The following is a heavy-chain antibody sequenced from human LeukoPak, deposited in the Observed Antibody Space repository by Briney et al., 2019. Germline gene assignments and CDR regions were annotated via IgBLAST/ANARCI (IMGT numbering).Heavy chain of an antibody. CDR3: ARTYCSSTSCRVNWFDP. CDR2: IYYSGTT. Sequence: PSETLSLTCTVSGGSISSYYWSWIRLPPGKGLEWIGYIYYSGTTNYNPSLKSRVTISVDTSKNQFSLKLSSVTAADTAVYYCARTYCSSTSCRVNWFDPWGQGTLVTVSS. J-gene: IGHJ5*02. CDR1: GGSISSYY. D-gene: IGHD2-2*01. V-gene: IGHV4-59*08.